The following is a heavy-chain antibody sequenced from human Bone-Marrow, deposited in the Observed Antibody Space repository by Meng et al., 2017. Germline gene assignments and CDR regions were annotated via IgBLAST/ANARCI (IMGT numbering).Heavy chain of an antibody. Sequence: ASVKVSCKASGYTFTSYGISWVRQAPGQGLKWMGWISAYNGNTNYAQKLQGRVTMTTDTSTSTAYMELRSLRSDDTAVYYCARDEGRGWARLAIEYYFDYWGQGTLVTVSS. J-gene: IGHJ4*02. CDR3: ARDEGRGWARLAIEYYFDY. D-gene: IGHD3-16*01. CDR1: GYTFTSYG. V-gene: IGHV1-18*01. CDR2: ISAYNGNT.